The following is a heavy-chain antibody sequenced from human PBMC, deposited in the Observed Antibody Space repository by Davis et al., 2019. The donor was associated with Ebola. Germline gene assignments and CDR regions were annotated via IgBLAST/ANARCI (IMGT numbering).Heavy chain of an antibody. D-gene: IGHD6-19*01. V-gene: IGHV3-21*01. J-gene: IGHJ4*02. CDR3: ARARGSGWYIDY. Sequence: GGSLRLSCAASGFTFSSYAMSWVRQAPGKGLERVSSISPNSNYIYDADSVKGRFTISRDDAKNSLYLQMNSLRAEDTALYYCARARGSGWYIDYWGQGTLVTVSS. CDR2: ISPNSNYI. CDR1: GFTFSSYA.